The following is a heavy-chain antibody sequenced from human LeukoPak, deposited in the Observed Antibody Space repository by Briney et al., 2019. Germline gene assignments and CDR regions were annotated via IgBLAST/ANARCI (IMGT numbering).Heavy chain of an antibody. CDR2: VGGSGVST. CDR3: AKDYRGSGIYREAFNI. J-gene: IGHJ3*02. Sequence: GGSLRLSCAASGFTFSSYAMSWVRQAPGRGLEWVSAVGGSGVSTYYADSVKGRFTISRDNSKDTLYLQMNSLRAEDTAVYYCAKDYRGSGIYREAFNIWGQGTVVTVSS. D-gene: IGHD1-26*01. CDR1: GFTFSSYA. V-gene: IGHV3-23*01.